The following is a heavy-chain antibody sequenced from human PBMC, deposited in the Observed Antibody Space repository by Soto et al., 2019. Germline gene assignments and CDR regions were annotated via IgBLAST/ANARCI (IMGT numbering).Heavy chain of an antibody. J-gene: IGHJ6*02. V-gene: IGHV1-8*01. D-gene: IGHD4-17*01. CDR1: GYTFTSYG. Sequence: ASVKVSCKASGYTFTSYGINWVLQATGQGLEWMGWMNPNSGNTGYAQKFQGRVTMTRNTSISTAYMELSSLRSEDTAVYYCARMGTYGDSDYYYYGMDVWGQGTTVTVS. CDR2: MNPNSGNT. CDR3: ARMGTYGDSDYYYYGMDV.